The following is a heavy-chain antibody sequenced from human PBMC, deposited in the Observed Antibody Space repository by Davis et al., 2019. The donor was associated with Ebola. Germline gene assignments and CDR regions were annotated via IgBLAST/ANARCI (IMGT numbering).Heavy chain of an antibody. V-gene: IGHV3-48*02. CDR3: ARASRDYYYGMDV. CDR1: GFTFSSYS. CDR2: ISSSGSTT. Sequence: GESLKISCVASGFTFSSYSMNWVRQAPGKGLEWVSYISSSGSTTYYADSVKGRFTISRDNAKNSLYLQMNTLRDEDTAVYYCARASRDYYYGMDVWGKGTTVTVSS. J-gene: IGHJ6*04.